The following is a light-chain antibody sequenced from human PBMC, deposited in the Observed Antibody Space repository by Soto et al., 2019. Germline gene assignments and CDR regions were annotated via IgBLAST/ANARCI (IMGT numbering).Light chain of an antibody. CDR3: QQYGRLPVT. Sequence: EIVLTQSPGTLPLSPGERATLSCRASQRVSSSYLAWYQQKPGQAPRLLIYGASSRATGIPDRFSGSGSGTDFTLTISTLEAEDFAVYYCQQYGRLPVTFGGGTKVEIK. CDR1: QRVSSSY. CDR2: GAS. V-gene: IGKV3-20*01. J-gene: IGKJ4*01.